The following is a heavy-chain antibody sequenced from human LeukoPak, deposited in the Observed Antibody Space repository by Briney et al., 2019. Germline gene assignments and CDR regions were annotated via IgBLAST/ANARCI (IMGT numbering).Heavy chain of an antibody. V-gene: IGHV4-59*01. Sequence: SETLSLTCTVSGGSISSYYWSWIRQPPGKGLEWIGHIHNSGNTNYNPSLKSRVTLSVDTSKNQFSLKLSPVTAADTAVYYCAREGTTGRNLNWFDSWGQGTLVTVSS. D-gene: IGHD1-1*01. CDR2: IHNSGNT. CDR1: GGSISSYY. CDR3: AREGTTGRNLNWFDS. J-gene: IGHJ5*01.